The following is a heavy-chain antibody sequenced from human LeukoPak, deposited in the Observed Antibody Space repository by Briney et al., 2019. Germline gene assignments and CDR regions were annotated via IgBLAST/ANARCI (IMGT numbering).Heavy chain of an antibody. CDR1: GGSFSGYY. CDR3: ARTFRESYYDFWSGYSTLDY. J-gene: IGHJ4*02. D-gene: IGHD3-3*01. Sequence: SETLSLTCAVYGGSFSGYYWSWIRQPPGKGLEWIGEINHSGGTNYNPSLQSRVTISVDTSKNQFSLKLSSVTAADTAVYYCARTFRESYYDFWSGYSTLDYWGQGTLVTVSS. CDR2: INHSGGT. V-gene: IGHV4-34*01.